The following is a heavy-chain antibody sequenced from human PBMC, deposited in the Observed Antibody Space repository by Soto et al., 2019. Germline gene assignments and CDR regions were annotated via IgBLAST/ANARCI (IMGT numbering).Heavy chain of an antibody. D-gene: IGHD3-10*01. Sequence: SVKVSCKASGGTFSSYAISWVRQAPGQGLEWMGGIIPIFGTASYAQKFQGRVTITADESTSTAYMELSSLRSEDTAVYYCARDLGPYYYGSGSYPFDYWGQGTLVTVSS. CDR1: GGTFSSYA. CDR2: IIPIFGTA. J-gene: IGHJ4*02. CDR3: ARDLGPYYYGSGSYPFDY. V-gene: IGHV1-69*13.